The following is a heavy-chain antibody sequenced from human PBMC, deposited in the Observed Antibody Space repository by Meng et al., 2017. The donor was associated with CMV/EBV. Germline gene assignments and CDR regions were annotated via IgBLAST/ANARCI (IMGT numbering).Heavy chain of an antibody. V-gene: IGHV4-39*07. CDR1: GESISNSRSY. D-gene: IGHD2-2*02. CDR3: AREIVVVPAAIDYFDY. Sequence: SETLSLTCSVSGESISNSRSYWGWIRQSPGTGLEWIASIFHTGNTFYNPSLKSRVSVSVEVSKNQFSLKLSSVTAADTAVYYCAREIVVVPAAIDYFDYWGQGTLVTVSS. J-gene: IGHJ4*02. CDR2: IFHTGNT.